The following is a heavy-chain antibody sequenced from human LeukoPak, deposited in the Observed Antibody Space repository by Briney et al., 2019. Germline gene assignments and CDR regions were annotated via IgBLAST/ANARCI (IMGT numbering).Heavy chain of an antibody. CDR2: INHSGST. CDR1: GGSFSGYY. V-gene: IGHV4-34*01. Sequence: SETLSLTCAVYGGSFSGYYWSWIRQPPGKGLEWIGEINHSGSTNYNPSLKSRVTISVDTSKNQFSLKLSPVTAADTAVYYCARGDFNYSHWGQGTLVTVSS. CDR3: ARGDFNYSH. D-gene: IGHD1-26*01. J-gene: IGHJ4*02.